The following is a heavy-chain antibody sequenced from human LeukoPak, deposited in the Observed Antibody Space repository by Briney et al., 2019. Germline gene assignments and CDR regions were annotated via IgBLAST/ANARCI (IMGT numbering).Heavy chain of an antibody. CDR3: ARSSSPSGIAVAGTTEYYFDY. Sequence: ASVKVSCKASGGTFSSYAISWVRQAPGQGLEWMGGIIPIFGTANYAQKFQGRVTITADESTSTAYIELSSLRSEDTAVYYCARSSSPSGIAVAGTTEYYFDYWGQGTLVTVSS. D-gene: IGHD6-19*01. J-gene: IGHJ4*02. CDR2: IIPIFGTA. CDR1: GGTFSSYA. V-gene: IGHV1-69*13.